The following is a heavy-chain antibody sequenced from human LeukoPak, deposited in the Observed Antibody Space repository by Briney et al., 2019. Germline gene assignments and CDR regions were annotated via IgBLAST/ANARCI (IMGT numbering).Heavy chain of an antibody. CDR1: GFTFSNCA. Sequence: GGSLRLSCAASGFTFSNCAMSWVRQAPGKGLEWVSSITPSGGRTYYADSEKGRFTISRDNSKNTLYLQMNSLRAEDTAIFYCAKDVGSIVGASDYWGQGTLVTVSS. CDR3: AKDVGSIVGASDY. D-gene: IGHD1-26*01. V-gene: IGHV3-23*01. J-gene: IGHJ4*02. CDR2: ITPSGGRT.